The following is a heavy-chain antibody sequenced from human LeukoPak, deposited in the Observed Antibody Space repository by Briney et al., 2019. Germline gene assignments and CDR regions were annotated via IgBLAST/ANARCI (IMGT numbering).Heavy chain of an antibody. CDR2: IYTGGGT. Sequence: PGGSLRLSCAATGFTVSSHYMAWVRQAPGRGLEWVSVIYTGGGTVYADSMKGRFTISRDNFKNTVYLQMNSLTAEDTAVYFCARDLYDWGQGTLVTVSS. CDR1: GFTVSSHY. D-gene: IGHD4-17*01. V-gene: IGHV3-66*01. CDR3: ARDLYD. J-gene: IGHJ4*02.